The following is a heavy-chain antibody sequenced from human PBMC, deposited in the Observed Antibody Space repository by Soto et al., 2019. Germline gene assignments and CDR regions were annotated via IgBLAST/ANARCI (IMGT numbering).Heavy chain of an antibody. Sequence: QVQLVQSGAEVKKPGSSVKVSCKASGGTFSSYAISWVRQAPGQGLEWMGGIIPIFGTANYAQKFQGRVTITADESTSTAYMGLSSLRSEDTAVYYCARAFKRRDGYHGHYWGQGTLVTVSS. J-gene: IGHJ4*02. D-gene: IGHD5-12*01. CDR2: IIPIFGTA. CDR1: GGTFSSYA. CDR3: ARAFKRRDGYHGHY. V-gene: IGHV1-69*12.